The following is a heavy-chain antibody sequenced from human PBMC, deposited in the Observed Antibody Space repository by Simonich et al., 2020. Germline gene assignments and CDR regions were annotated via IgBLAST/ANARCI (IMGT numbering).Heavy chain of an antibody. Sequence: QVQLVESGGGVVQPGRSLRLSCAASGFTLSSYAMHWVRPAPGKGLEKVEVITEEESNKYYANSEKGRFTISRDNSKNTLYLQMNSLRAEDTAVYYCARELSKNGEAAAGYYFDYWGQGTLVTVSS. CDR2: ITEEESNK. D-gene: IGHD6-13*01. CDR3: ARELSKNGEAAAGYYFDY. V-gene: IGHV3-30*07. J-gene: IGHJ4*02. CDR1: GFTLSSYA.